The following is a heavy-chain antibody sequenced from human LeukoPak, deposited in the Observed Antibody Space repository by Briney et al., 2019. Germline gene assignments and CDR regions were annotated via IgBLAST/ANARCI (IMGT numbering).Heavy chain of an antibody. CDR2: INYIGST. Sequence: SETLSLTCTVSGGSISSGSYYWSWIRQPPGKGLEWIGYINYIGSTDYNPSLKSRVTISIDTSKNQFSLKLSSVTAADTAVYYCARVMTANRYYYYYMDVWGKGTTVTISS. D-gene: IGHD2-21*02. CDR1: GGSISSGSYY. CDR3: ARVMTANRYYYYYMDV. V-gene: IGHV4-61*01. J-gene: IGHJ6*03.